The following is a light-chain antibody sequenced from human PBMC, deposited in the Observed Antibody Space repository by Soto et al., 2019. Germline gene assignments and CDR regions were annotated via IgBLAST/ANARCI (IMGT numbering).Light chain of an antibody. CDR1: QSVSSY. Sequence: EIVLTQSPATLSLSPGERATLSCRASQSVSSYLAWYQQKPGQAPRRLIYDASNRATGIPARFSGSGSGTDFTLTISSLDPEDFAVYYCQQRSNWPPITFGQGTRLAIK. CDR2: DAS. J-gene: IGKJ5*01. V-gene: IGKV3-11*01. CDR3: QQRSNWPPIT.